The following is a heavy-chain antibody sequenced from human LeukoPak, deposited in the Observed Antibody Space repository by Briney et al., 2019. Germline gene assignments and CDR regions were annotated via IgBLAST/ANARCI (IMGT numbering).Heavy chain of an antibody. CDR1: GGSISSSSYY. CDR3: ARVASDNSRIGY. CDR2: IYYSGST. D-gene: IGHD4-11*01. J-gene: IGHJ4*02. Sequence: SETLSLTCTVSGGSISSSSYYWGWIRQPPGKGLEWIGSIYYSGSTYYNPSLKSRVTISVDTSKNQFSLKLSSVTAADTAVYYCARVASDNSRIGYWGQGTLVTVSS. V-gene: IGHV4-39*07.